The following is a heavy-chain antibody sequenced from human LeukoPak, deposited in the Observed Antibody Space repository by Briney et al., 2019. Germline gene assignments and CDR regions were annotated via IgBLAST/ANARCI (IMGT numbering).Heavy chain of an antibody. CDR2: IYYSGST. Sequence: SETLSLTCTVSGGSISSYYWSWIRQPPGKGLEWIGYIYYSGSTNYNPSLKSRVAISVDTSKNQSSLKLSSVTAADTAVYYCARGAAEKYYFDYWGQGTLVTVSS. CDR1: GGSISSYY. CDR3: ARGAAEKYYFDY. V-gene: IGHV4-59*01. J-gene: IGHJ4*02. D-gene: IGHD2-15*01.